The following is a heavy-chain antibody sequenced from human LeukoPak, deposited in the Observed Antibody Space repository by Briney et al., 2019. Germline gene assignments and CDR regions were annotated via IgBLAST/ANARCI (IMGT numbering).Heavy chain of an antibody. CDR2: ISHDGFI. D-gene: IGHD5-24*01. J-gene: IGHJ4*02. V-gene: IGHV3-74*01. CDR1: GFTFSSYG. Sequence: GGSLRLSCETAGFTFSSYGMHWVRRTPGKGLVWVSRISHDGFISYADSVKGRFTISRDNAKNTLILQMNSLRAEDTAVYYCARDWVYKIDYWGRGTLVTVSS. CDR3: ARDWVYKIDY.